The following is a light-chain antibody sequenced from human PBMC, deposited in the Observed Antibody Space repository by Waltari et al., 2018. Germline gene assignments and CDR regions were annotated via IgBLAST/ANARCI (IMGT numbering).Light chain of an antibody. CDR1: QSIRSN. CDR3: QQYDNWLGT. Sequence: EIVMTQSPATLSVFPGERATLSCRASQSIRSNLAWYQHKPGQAPRLLIYGASTRVTGIPARFSGSGSATEFTLTISSLQSEDFAVYFCQQYDNWLGTFGQGTKVEIK. V-gene: IGKV3-15*01. CDR2: GAS. J-gene: IGKJ1*01.